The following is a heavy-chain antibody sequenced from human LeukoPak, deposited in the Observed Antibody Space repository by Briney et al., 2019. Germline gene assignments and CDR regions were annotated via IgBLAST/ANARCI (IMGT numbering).Heavy chain of an antibody. J-gene: IGHJ3*02. CDR3: ASGGYSSGWDAFDI. V-gene: IGHV3-64*01. CDR1: GFTFSSYA. D-gene: IGHD6-19*01. Sequence: QPGGSLRLSCAASGFTFSSYAMHWVRQAPGKGLEYVSAISSNGGSTYYANSVKGRFTISRDNSKNTLYLQMGSLRAEDMAVYYCASGGYSSGWDAFDIWGQGTMVTVSS. CDR2: ISSNGGST.